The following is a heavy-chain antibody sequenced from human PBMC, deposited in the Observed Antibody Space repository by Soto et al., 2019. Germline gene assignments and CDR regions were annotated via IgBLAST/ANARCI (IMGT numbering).Heavy chain of an antibody. CDR1: GYSLSIRGVG. Sequence: QITLKESGHTLVNPAQTLTLTCTVSGYSLSIRGVGVCWIRQPPGKALEWVGIIYWDDEKHYSPSLKTRLTITKDSSKNQVVLTITEMDPVDTATYYCAHRGPKGAGGFDIWGQGTMVTVSS. V-gene: IGHV2-5*02. CDR2: IYWDDEK. D-gene: IGHD3-16*01. J-gene: IGHJ3*02. CDR3: AHRGPKGAGGFDI.